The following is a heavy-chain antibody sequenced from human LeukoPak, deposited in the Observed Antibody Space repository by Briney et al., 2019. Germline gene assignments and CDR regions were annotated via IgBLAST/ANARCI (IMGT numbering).Heavy chain of an antibody. Sequence: SETLSLTCAVYGGSFSGYYWSWIRQPPGKGLEWIGEINHSGSTNYNPSLKSRVTISVDTSKNQFSLKLSSVTAADTAVHYCARGPPDADYYDSSGPFDYWGQGTLVTVSS. D-gene: IGHD3-22*01. CDR1: GGSFSGYY. V-gene: IGHV4-34*01. CDR3: ARGPPDADYYDSSGPFDY. CDR2: INHSGST. J-gene: IGHJ4*02.